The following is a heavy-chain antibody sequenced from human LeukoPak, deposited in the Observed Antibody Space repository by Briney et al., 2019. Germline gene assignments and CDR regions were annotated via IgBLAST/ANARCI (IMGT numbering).Heavy chain of an antibody. J-gene: IGHJ4*02. CDR3: ARAGYDSSGYYSY. CDR2: INPTGGST. D-gene: IGHD3-22*01. Sequence: ASVKVSCKASGYIFTNYYMHWLLQAPGQGLEWVGLINPTGGSTTYAQKFQGRVTMTRDTSTTTVYMEVSSLRSEDTAVYYCARAGYDSSGYYSYWGQGTLVTVSS. CDR1: GYIFTNYY. V-gene: IGHV1-46*01.